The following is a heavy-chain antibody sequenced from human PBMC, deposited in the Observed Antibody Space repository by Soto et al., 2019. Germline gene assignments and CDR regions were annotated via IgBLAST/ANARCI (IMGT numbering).Heavy chain of an antibody. J-gene: IGHJ3*01. V-gene: IGHV3-23*01. CDR2: ISSSGGST. D-gene: IGHD3-3*02. CDR1: GFTFSSYA. Sequence: GGSLRLSCAASGFTFSSYAMSWVRQAPVKGLEWVSAISSSGGSTYYPDSVKGRFTISRDNSKNTLFLQMSSLRAEDTAVYYCKNMKSSPSHLRPAFDVSGQGTMLPLSS. CDR3: KNMKSSPSHLRPAFDV.